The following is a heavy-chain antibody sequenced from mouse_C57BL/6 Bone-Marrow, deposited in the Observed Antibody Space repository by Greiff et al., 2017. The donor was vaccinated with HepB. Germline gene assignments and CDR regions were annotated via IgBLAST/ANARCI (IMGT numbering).Heavy chain of an antibody. CDR1: GYTFTSYG. J-gene: IGHJ2*01. Sequence: VQRVESGAELARPGASVKLSCKASGYTFTSYGISWVKQRTGQGLEWIGEIYPRSGNTYYNEKFKGKATLTADKSSSTAYMELRSLTSEDSAVYFCARWRLGYFDYWGQGTTLTVSS. CDR3: ARWRLGYFDY. CDR2: IYPRSGNT. D-gene: IGHD4-1*01. V-gene: IGHV1-81*01.